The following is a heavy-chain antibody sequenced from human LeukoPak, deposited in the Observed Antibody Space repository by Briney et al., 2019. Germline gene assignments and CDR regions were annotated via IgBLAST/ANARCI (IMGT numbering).Heavy chain of an antibody. CDR1: GFTVSSNY. V-gene: IGHV3-66*01. Sequence: GGSLRLSCAASGFTVSSNYMSWVRQAPGKGLEWVSVIYSGGSTYYADSVKGRFTISRDNSKNTLYLQMNSLRIDDTAMYYCVKDNPLDHWGQGTLVTVSS. J-gene: IGHJ5*02. CDR2: IYSGGST. CDR3: VKDNPLDH.